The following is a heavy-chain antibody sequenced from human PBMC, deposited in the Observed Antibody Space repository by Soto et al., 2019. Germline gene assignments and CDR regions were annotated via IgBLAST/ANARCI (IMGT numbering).Heavy chain of an antibody. CDR3: AGCNYEY. CDR2: ISQSAGGNT. D-gene: IGHD1-7*01. Sequence: GGSRRFSCAAPGFALSPYGIMWVRQAPGRGLEWVSPISQSAGGNTYYADSVKGRFTISRDDSKNTLYLQMDSLRPEDTAQYYCAGCNYEYWGQGTQVTVSS. J-gene: IGHJ4*02. CDR1: GFALSPYG. V-gene: IGHV3-23*01.